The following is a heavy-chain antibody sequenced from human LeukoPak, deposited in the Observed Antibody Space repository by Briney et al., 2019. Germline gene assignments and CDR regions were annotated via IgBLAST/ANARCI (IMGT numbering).Heavy chain of an antibody. Sequence: GGSLRLSCAASGFTFSTYAMHWVRQPPGKGLEWVPAISGSGGATYHADADSVKGRFIISRDNSRNTLYLQINSLGVEDTAVYYCAKDGYNYDSSGHFDYWGQGTPVTVSS. D-gene: IGHD3-22*01. CDR1: GFTFSTYA. CDR2: ISGSGGAT. CDR3: AKDGYNYDSSGHFDY. V-gene: IGHV3-23*01. J-gene: IGHJ4*02.